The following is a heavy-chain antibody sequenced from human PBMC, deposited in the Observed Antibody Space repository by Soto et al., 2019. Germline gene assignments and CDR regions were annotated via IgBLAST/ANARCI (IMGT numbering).Heavy chain of an antibody. Sequence: QVQLVESGGGVVQPGRSLRLSCAASGFTFSSYGMHWVRQAPGKGLEWVAVIWYDGSNKYYADSVKGRFTISRDNSKNTLHLQINSLRAEDTAVYYCASDSQTRSCSWRGYYDDYYYYRMDVWGQGTTVTVFS. D-gene: IGHD3-3*01. CDR1: GFTFSSYG. CDR3: ASDSQTRSCSWRGYYDDYYYYRMDV. J-gene: IGHJ6*02. CDR2: IWYDGSNK. V-gene: IGHV3-33*01.